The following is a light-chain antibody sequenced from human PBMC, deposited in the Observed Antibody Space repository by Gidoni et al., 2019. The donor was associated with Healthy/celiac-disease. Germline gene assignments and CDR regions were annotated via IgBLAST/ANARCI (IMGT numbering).Light chain of an antibody. CDR3: MQALQTRPSLT. J-gene: IGKJ4*01. CDR2: LGS. Sequence: DIVMTQSPLSLPVTPGEPASISCRSSQSLLHSNGYNYLDWYLQKPGQSPQLLIYLGSNRASGVPDRFSGSGSGTDFTLKISRVEAEDVGVYYCMQALQTRPSLTFGGGTKVEIK. CDR1: QSLLHSNGYNY. V-gene: IGKV2-28*01.